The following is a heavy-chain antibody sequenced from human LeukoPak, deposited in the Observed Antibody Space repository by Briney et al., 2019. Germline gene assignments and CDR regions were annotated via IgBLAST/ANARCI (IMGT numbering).Heavy chain of an antibody. CDR3: ASHKRYYDILTGYSPNANDAFDI. D-gene: IGHD3-9*01. V-gene: IGHV3-48*04. Sequence: PGGSLRLSCAASGFTFSRYSMTWARQAPGKGLEWISFISSSRSTTYYADSVKGRFTISRDNAKNSLYLQMNSLRAEDTAVYYCASHKRYYDILTGYSPNANDAFDIWGQGTMVTVSS. CDR1: GFTFSRYS. J-gene: IGHJ3*02. CDR2: ISSSRSTT.